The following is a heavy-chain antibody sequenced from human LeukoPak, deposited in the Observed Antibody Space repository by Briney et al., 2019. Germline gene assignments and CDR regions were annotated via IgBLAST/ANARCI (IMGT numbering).Heavy chain of an antibody. Sequence: ETLSLTCAVYGGSFSGYYWSWIRQPPGKGLEWVSAISGSGGSTYYADSVKGRFTISRDNSKNTLYLQMNSLRAEDTAVYYCAKGSGIQLWLKPFDYWGQGTLVTVSS. D-gene: IGHD5-18*01. CDR3: AKGSGIQLWLKPFDY. CDR2: ISGSGGST. CDR1: GGSFSGYY. J-gene: IGHJ4*02. V-gene: IGHV3-23*01.